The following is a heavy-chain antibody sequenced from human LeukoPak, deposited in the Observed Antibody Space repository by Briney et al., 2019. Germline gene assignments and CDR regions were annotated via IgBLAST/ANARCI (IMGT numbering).Heavy chain of an antibody. Sequence: ASVKVSCKASGGTFSSYAISWVRQAPGQGLEWMGGIIPIFGTANYAQKFQGRVTITADESTSTAYVELSSLRSEDTAVYYCARYCSGGSCYSGFYYYYGMDVWGQGTTVTVSS. CDR3: ARYCSGGSCYSGFYYYYGMDV. CDR2: IIPIFGTA. V-gene: IGHV1-69*01. D-gene: IGHD2-15*01. CDR1: GGTFSSYA. J-gene: IGHJ6*02.